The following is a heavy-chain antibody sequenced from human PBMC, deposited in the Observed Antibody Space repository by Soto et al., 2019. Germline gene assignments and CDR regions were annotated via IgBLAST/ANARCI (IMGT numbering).Heavy chain of an antibody. Sequence: GGSLRLSCVASGFTFSNAWMSWVRQAPGKGLEWVGRIKSKTDGGTTDYAAPVKGRFTISRDDSKNTLYLQMNSLKTEDTAVYYCTTQPQGGYYYYYYGMDVWGQGTTVTVSS. CDR3: TTQPQGGYYYYYYGMDV. J-gene: IGHJ6*02. CDR2: IKSKTDGGTT. D-gene: IGHD2-15*01. V-gene: IGHV3-15*01. CDR1: GFTFSNAW.